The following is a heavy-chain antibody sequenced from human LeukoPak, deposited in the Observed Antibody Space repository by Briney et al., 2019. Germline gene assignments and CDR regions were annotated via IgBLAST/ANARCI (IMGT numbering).Heavy chain of an antibody. D-gene: IGHD6-6*01. J-gene: IGHJ4*02. CDR3: ALYSSSSDY. V-gene: IGHV4-59*01. CDR1: GGSTSSYY. CDR2: IYDSGST. Sequence: SETLSLTCTVSGGSTSSYYWSWIRQPPGKGLEWIGFIYDSGSTYYNPSLKSRVTISVDTSKDQFSLKLSSVTAADTAMYYCALYSSSSDYWGQGTLVTVSS.